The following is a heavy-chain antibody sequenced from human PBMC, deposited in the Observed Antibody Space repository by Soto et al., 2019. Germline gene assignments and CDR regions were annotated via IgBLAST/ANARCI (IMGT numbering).Heavy chain of an antibody. Sequence: GAAVKVSCKASGYTFTSYYMHWVRQAPGQGLEWMGIINPSGGSTSYAQKFQGRVTMTRDTSTSTVYMELSSLRSEDTAVYYFARDMFLFVVVVAASGDQGTVLTV. CDR3: ARDMFLFVVVVAAS. D-gene: IGHD2-15*01. V-gene: IGHV1-46*03. CDR1: GYTFTSYY. CDR2: INPSGGST. J-gene: IGHJ4*02.